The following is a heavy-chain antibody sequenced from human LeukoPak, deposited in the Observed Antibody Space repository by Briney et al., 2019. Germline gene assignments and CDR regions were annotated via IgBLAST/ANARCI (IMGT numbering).Heavy chain of an antibody. CDR2: ISNSGSHI. D-gene: IGHD5-12*01. J-gene: IGHJ4*02. Sequence: PGGSLRLSCTASGFTFSSYNMNWVRQAPGKGLEWFSFISNSGSHIYYADSVKGRFTISRDNAKNSLYLQMNSLRAEDTAVYYCAREGNSGYDYFDYWGQGTLVTVSS. CDR1: GFTFSSYN. V-gene: IGHV3-21*01. CDR3: AREGNSGYDYFDY.